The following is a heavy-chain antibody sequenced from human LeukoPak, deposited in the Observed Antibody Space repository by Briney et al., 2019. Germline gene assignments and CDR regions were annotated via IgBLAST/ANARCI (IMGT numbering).Heavy chain of an antibody. Sequence: ASETLSLTCTVSGGSISTYYWSWIRKPPGKGLEWIGHIYNSGSTNYSPSLKSRVTISVDTSKNQLSLKLSSVTAADTAVYYCARVRVGFSSGYYDTPDAFDIWGQGTMVTVSS. J-gene: IGHJ3*02. CDR3: ARVRVGFSSGYYDTPDAFDI. V-gene: IGHV4-59*01. D-gene: IGHD3-22*01. CDR1: GGSISTYY. CDR2: IYNSGST.